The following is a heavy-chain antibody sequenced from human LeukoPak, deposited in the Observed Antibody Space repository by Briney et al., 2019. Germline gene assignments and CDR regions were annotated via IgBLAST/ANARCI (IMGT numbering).Heavy chain of an antibody. V-gene: IGHV4-31*03. CDR2: IYHSGTT. Sequence: SETLSLTCTVSGGSISSGGFYWSWIRQHPGKGLEWIGYIYHSGTTYYNPSLKSRLTISVDTSKNQFSLDLSSVTAADTAVYYCARGGNTVTTDYWGQGTLVTVSS. CDR3: ARGGNTVTTDY. J-gene: IGHJ4*02. D-gene: IGHD4-11*01. CDR1: GGSISSGGFY.